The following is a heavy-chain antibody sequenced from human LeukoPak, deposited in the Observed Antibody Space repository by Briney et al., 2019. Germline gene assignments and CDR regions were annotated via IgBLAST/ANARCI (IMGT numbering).Heavy chain of an antibody. CDR3: ARGAVAGLTFDY. CDR1: GGTFSRYA. J-gene: IGHJ4*02. CDR2: IIPIFGTA. Sequence: SVKVSCKASGGTFSRYAIRWVRQAPGQGREWMGGIIPIFGTANYAQKFQGRVTITTDESTSTAYMELSSLRSEDTAVYYCARGAVAGLTFDYWGQGTLVTVST. V-gene: IGHV1-69*05. D-gene: IGHD6-19*01.